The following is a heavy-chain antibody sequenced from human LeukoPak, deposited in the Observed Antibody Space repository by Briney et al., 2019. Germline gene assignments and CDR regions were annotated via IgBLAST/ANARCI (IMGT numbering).Heavy chain of an antibody. CDR2: INHSGYT. CDR1: GVSFNNYY. V-gene: IGHV4-34*01. CDR3: TRMTTVHDY. Sequence: SETLSLTCAVSGVSFNNYYWSWVRQTPGKGLEWIGEINHSGYTNDSPSLKSRVTLSIDTSRKQFSLNLRSVTVADTGIYYCTRMTTVHDYWGQGTLVTVSS. J-gene: IGHJ4*02. D-gene: IGHD4-17*01.